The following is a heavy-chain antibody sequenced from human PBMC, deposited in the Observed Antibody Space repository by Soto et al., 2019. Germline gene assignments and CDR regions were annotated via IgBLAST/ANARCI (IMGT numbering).Heavy chain of an antibody. Sequence: SQTLSLTCAISWDGASSNSAAWNWIRQSPSRGLEWLGRTYYRSKWYNDYAVSVKSRITINTDTSKNQFSLQLNSVTPEDTAVYYCARGGSYYDSSGYYSPTYYFDYWGQGTLVTVSS. CDR1: WDGASSNSAA. J-gene: IGHJ4*02. CDR3: ARGGSYYDSSGYYSPTYYFDY. CDR2: TYYRSKWYN. D-gene: IGHD3-22*01. V-gene: IGHV6-1*01.